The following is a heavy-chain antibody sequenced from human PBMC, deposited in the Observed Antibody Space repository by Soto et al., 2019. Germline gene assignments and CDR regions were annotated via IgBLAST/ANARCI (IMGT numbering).Heavy chain of an antibody. Sequence: PGGSLRLSCAASGFTFSSYAMHWVRQAPGKGLEWVAVISYDGSNEYYADSVKGRFTISRDNSKNTLYLQMNSLRAEDTAVYYCARGGGPRGGFDPWGQGTLVTVSS. D-gene: IGHD3-10*01. CDR1: GFTFSSYA. V-gene: IGHV3-30-3*01. J-gene: IGHJ5*02. CDR2: ISYDGSNE. CDR3: ARGGGPRGGFDP.